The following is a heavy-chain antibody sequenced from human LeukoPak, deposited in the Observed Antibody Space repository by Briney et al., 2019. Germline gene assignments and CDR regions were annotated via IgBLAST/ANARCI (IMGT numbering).Heavy chain of an antibody. V-gene: IGHV3-21*01. CDR3: ASDKILGYCSSTSCYGDGDY. D-gene: IGHD2-2*01. J-gene: IGHJ4*02. Sequence: GGSLRLSCAASGFTFSSYIMNWVRQAPGKGLEWVSSISSSSSYIYYADSVKGRFTISRDNAKNSLYLQMNSLRAEDTAVYYCASDKILGYCSSTSCYGDGDYWGQGTLVTVSS. CDR1: GFTFSSYI. CDR2: ISSSSSYI.